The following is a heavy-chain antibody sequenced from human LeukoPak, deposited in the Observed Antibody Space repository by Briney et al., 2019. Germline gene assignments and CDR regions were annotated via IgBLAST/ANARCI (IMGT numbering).Heavy chain of an antibody. J-gene: IGHJ4*02. Sequence: PGRSLRLSCAASGFTFSSYGMHWVRQAPGMGLEWVAVISYDGSNKYYADSVKGRFTISRDNSKNTLYLQMNSLRAEDTAVYYCARDIDYGGNSVVLDYWGQGTLVTVSS. CDR1: GFTFSSYG. V-gene: IGHV3-30*19. CDR3: ARDIDYGGNSVVLDY. CDR2: ISYDGSNK. D-gene: IGHD4-23*01.